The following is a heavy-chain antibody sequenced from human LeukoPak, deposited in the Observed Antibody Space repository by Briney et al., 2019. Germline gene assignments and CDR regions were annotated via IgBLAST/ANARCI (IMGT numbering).Heavy chain of an antibody. CDR1: GYTFTSYY. CDR3: AFFRGYCSSTSCHDAFDI. Sequence: GASVKVSCKASGYTFTSYYMHWVRQAPGQGLVWMGIINPSGGSTSYAQKFQGRVTMTRDTSTSTVYMELSSLRSEDTAVYYCAFFRGYCSSTSCHDAFDIWGQGTMVTVSS. D-gene: IGHD2-2*01. V-gene: IGHV1-46*01. CDR2: INPSGGST. J-gene: IGHJ3*02.